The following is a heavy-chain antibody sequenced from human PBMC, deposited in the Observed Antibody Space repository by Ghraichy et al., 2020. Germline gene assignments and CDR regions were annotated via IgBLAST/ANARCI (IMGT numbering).Heavy chain of an antibody. J-gene: IGHJ4*02. CDR1: GFTFSSYD. D-gene: IGHD5-18*01. CDR3: ARGSGYSYGLGLSYGVLDFDY. Sequence: GGSLRLSCAASGFTFSSYDMHWVRQATGKGLEWVSAIGTAGDTYYPGSVKGRFTISRENAKNSLYLQMNSLRAGDTAVYYCARGSGYSYGLGLSYGVLDFDYWGQGTLVTVSS. V-gene: IGHV3-13*01. CDR2: IGTAGDT.